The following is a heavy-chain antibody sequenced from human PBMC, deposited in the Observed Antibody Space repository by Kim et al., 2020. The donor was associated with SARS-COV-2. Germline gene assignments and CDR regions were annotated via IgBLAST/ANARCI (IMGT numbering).Heavy chain of an antibody. V-gene: IGHV3-15*01. D-gene: IGHD6-25*01. CDR3: TTDRRGVIDN. CDR1: GFTFSNAW. CDR2: IKSKTDGGTT. Sequence: GGSLRLSCAASGFTFSNAWMSWVRQAPGKGLEWVGRIKSKTDGGTTDSGATVKGRFTISRDDSKNTLYLQMNSLKTEDTAMYHCTTDRRGVIDNWGQGTPVTVSS. J-gene: IGHJ4*02.